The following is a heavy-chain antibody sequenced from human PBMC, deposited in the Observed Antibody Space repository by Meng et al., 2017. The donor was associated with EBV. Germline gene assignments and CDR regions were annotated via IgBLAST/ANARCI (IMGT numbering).Heavy chain of an antibody. D-gene: IGHD3-10*01. V-gene: IGHV1-69*01. J-gene: IGHJ4*02. CDR3: ASESGRGYTPDY. CDR1: GCPFRYFA. Sequence: QVVQAAAGVKQPWLSVKVSGKTSGCPFRYFAISWVRQAPGQGLEWLGGFLPRLGAPNYAQKFHGRVKITADESTSTHYMDLSSLRSEDTAIYYCASESGRGYTPDYWGQGTLVTVSS. CDR2: FLPRLGAP.